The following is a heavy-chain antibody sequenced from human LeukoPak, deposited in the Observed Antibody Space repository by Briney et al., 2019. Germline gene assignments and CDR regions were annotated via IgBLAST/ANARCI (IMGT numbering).Heavy chain of an antibody. CDR3: ARDGTTVVTAGAAFDI. D-gene: IGHD4-23*01. CDR2: ISAYNGNT. V-gene: IGHV1-18*01. Sequence: GASVKVSCKASGYTFTSYGISWVRRARGQGLEWMGWISAYNGNTNYAQKLQGRVTMTTDTSTSTAYMELRSLRSDDTAVYYCARDGTTVVTAGAAFDIWGQGTMVTVSS. CDR1: GYTFTSYG. J-gene: IGHJ3*02.